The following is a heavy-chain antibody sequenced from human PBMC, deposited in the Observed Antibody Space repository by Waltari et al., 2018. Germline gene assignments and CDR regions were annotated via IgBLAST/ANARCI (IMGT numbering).Heavy chain of an antibody. V-gene: IGHV1-18*01. CDR2: ISDENGNT. Sequence: QVQLVQSGAEVKKPGASVKVSCKASGYTFTSYGISWVRQAPGQGLEWMGWISDENGNTNDAQKHQGRVTMTTDTATSTAYMELRSLRSDDTAVYYCARNNYLGYDFWSGYLDLDYWGQGTLVTVSS. CDR3: ARNNYLGYDFWSGYLDLDY. CDR1: GYTFTSYG. D-gene: IGHD3-3*01. J-gene: IGHJ4*02.